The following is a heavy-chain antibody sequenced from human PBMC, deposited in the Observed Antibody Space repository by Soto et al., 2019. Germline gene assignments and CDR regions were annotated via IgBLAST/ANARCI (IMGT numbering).Heavy chain of an antibody. CDR2: IIPIFGTA. D-gene: IGHD6-13*01. J-gene: IGHJ4*02. V-gene: IGHV1-69*13. CDR1: GGTFSSYA. Sequence: ASVKVSCKASGGTFSSYAISWVRQAPGQGLEWMGGIIPIFGTAKYAKKFQGRVTITADESTSTAYMELSSLRSEDTAVYYCARAGGEGIAAAGPFYYFDYWGQGTLVTVSS. CDR3: ARAGGEGIAAAGPFYYFDY.